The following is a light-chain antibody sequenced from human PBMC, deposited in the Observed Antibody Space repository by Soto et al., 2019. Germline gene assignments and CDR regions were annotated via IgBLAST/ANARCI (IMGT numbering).Light chain of an antibody. J-gene: IGKJ1*01. CDR1: QSLSNSE. CDR2: GAS. Sequence: EVVLTQSRGALSLSPGERAALSCRASQSLSNSELAWYQQKPGQAPRLLIYGASSRATGIPDRFSGSGSGTEFTLTITSLQPDHFATYYCQQYNSYPWTFGQGTKVDIK. CDR3: QQYNSYPWT. V-gene: IGKV3-20*01.